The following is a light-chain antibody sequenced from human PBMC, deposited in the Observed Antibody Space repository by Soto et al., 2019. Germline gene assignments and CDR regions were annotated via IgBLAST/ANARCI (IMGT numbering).Light chain of an antibody. CDR1: SSNIGAGYD. Sequence: QSVLTQPPSVSGPPGQRVTISCNGSSSNIGAGYDVHWYQQFPGTAPKLLIYGNSNRPSGVPDRFSGSKSGTSVSLAITGLQAEDEADYYCQSYDSSLTLYVFGTGTKLTVL. J-gene: IGLJ1*01. CDR3: QSYDSSLTLYV. V-gene: IGLV1-40*01. CDR2: GNS.